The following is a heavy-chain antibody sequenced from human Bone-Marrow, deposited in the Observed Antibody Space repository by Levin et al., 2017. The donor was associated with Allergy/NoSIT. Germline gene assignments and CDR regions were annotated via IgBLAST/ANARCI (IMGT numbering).Heavy chain of an antibody. V-gene: IGHV3-33*01. CDR1: GFTFSSYG. CDR2: IWYDGSNK. Sequence: GGSLRLSCAASGFTFSSYGMHWVRQAPGKGLEWVAVIWYDGSNKYYADSVKGRFTISRDNSKNTLYLQMNSLRAEDTAVYYCARGEDWNYVFRGFDYWGQGTLVTVSS. D-gene: IGHD1-7*01. CDR3: ARGEDWNYVFRGFDY. J-gene: IGHJ4*02.